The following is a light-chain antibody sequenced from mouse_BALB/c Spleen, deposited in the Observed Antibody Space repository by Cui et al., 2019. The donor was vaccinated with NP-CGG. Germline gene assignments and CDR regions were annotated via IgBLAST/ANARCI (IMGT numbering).Light chain of an antibody. J-gene: IGLJ1*01. CDR3: ALWYSNHWV. CDR2: GTN. V-gene: IGLV1*01. Sequence: QAVVTQESALTTSPGETVTLTCRSSTGAVTTSNYANWVQEKPAHLFTGLVGGTNNRAPGVPARFSGSLIGDKPALADTGAQTEDEAIYFCALWYSNHWVFGGGTKLTVL. CDR1: TGAVTTSNY.